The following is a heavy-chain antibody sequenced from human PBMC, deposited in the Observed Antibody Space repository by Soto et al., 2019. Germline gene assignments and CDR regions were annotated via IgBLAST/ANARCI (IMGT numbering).Heavy chain of an antibody. V-gene: IGHV3-21*01. CDR1: GFTFSSYS. J-gene: IGHJ3*02. CDR3: ASWTYSRYAFDI. Sequence: LRLSCAASGFTFSSYSMNWVRQAPGKGLEWVSSISSSSSYIYYADSVKGRFTISRDNAKNSLYLQMNSLRAEDTAVYYCASWTYSRYAFDIWGQGTMVTVSS. D-gene: IGHD2-21*01. CDR2: ISSSSSYI.